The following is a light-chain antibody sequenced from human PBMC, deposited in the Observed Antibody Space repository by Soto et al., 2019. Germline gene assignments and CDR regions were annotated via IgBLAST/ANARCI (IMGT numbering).Light chain of an antibody. Sequence: EIIMTQSPATLSVSPGARVTLSCRASQGVGSTLAWYRQQPGQAPRLLIYDAYIRASGVPARFSGSGSGTEFTLTISGLQSEDFAVYFCQHYKTWPLAFGGGTKV. V-gene: IGKV3-15*01. CDR1: QGVGST. CDR2: DAY. J-gene: IGKJ4*01. CDR3: QHYKTWPLA.